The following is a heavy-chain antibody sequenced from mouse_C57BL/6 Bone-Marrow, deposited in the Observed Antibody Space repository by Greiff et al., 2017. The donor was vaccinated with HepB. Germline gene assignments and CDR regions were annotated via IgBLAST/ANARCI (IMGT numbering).Heavy chain of an antibody. V-gene: IGHV5-17*01. J-gene: IGHJ3*01. CDR3: ARMGYDGYCFFAY. Sequence: EVQRVESGGGLVKPGGSLKLSCAASGFTFSDYGMHWVRQAPEKGLEWVAYISSGSSTIYYADTVKGRFTISRDNAKNTLFLQMTSLRSEDTAMYYCARMGYDGYCFFAYWGQGTLVTVSA. CDR2: ISSGSSTI. CDR1: GFTFSDYG. D-gene: IGHD2-3*01.